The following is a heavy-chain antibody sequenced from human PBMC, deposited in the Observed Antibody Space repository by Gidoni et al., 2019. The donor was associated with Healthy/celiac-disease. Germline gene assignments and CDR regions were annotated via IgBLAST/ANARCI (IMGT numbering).Heavy chain of an antibody. CDR3: AKDLSYSSRDYYFDY. D-gene: IGHD6-13*01. V-gene: IGHV3-9*01. J-gene: IGHJ4*02. CDR2: ISWNSGSI. CDR1: GSPFDAYA. Sequence: EVQLVESGGGLVQPGRSLRLSCAAYGSPFDAYAMHWVRQAPGKGLEWVSGISWNSGSIGYADSVKGRFTISRDNAKNSLYLQMNSLRAEDTALYYCAKDLSYSSRDYYFDYWGQGTLVTVSS.